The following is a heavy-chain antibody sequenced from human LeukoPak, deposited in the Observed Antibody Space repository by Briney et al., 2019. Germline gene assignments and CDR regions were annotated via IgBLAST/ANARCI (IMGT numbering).Heavy chain of an antibody. Sequence: SETLSLTCAVYGGSFSGYYWSWIRQPPGKGLEWIGEINHSGSNNYNPSLKSRVTISVDTSKNQFSLELSSVTAADTAVYYCARGRQDAMIVVVMTAVSYYLDVWGKGTTVTVS. V-gene: IGHV4-34*01. CDR1: GGSFSGYY. CDR3: ARGRQDAMIVVVMTAVSYYLDV. J-gene: IGHJ6*03. D-gene: IGHD3-22*01. CDR2: INHSGSN.